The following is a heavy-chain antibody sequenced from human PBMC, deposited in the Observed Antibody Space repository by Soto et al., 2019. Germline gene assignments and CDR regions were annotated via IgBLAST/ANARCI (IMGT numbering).Heavy chain of an antibody. CDR1: GFTFSSYG. Sequence: QVQLVESGGGVVQPGRSLRLSCAASGFTFSSYGMHWVRQAPGKGLEWVAVIWYDGSNKYYADSVKGRFTISRDNSKNTLYLQMNSLRAEDTAVNYCARDLMVRGVMPDYWGQGTLVTVSS. J-gene: IGHJ4*02. D-gene: IGHD3-10*01. CDR3: ARDLMVRGVMPDY. CDR2: IWYDGSNK. V-gene: IGHV3-33*01.